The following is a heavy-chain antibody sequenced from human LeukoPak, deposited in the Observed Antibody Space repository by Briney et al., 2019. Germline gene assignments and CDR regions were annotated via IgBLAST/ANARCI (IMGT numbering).Heavy chain of an antibody. Sequence: ASVKVSCKASGGTFSSYAISWVRQAPGQGLEWMGWISAYNGNTNYAQKLQGRVTMTTDTSTSTAYMELRSLRSDDTAVYYCARDDYDSSGYYFDYWGQGTLVTVSS. CDR2: ISAYNGNT. CDR3: ARDDYDSSGYYFDY. CDR1: GGTFSSYA. J-gene: IGHJ4*02. D-gene: IGHD3-22*01. V-gene: IGHV1-18*01.